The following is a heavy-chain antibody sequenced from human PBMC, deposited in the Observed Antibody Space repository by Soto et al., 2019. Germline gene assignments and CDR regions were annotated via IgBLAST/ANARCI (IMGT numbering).Heavy chain of an antibody. D-gene: IGHD4-17*01. J-gene: IGHJ4*02. CDR2: ISYHGSDK. V-gene: IGHV3-30*18. Sequence: QVQLVESGGGVVQPGRSLRLSCAASGFTFSNNGMHWVRQARGKGLEWVAVISYHGSDKYYADSVKGRFTISRDNSKNTLYLQMDSLRAEDTAVYYCAKDHLTTTVTTVGYWGQGTLVTVSS. CDR1: GFTFSNNG. CDR3: AKDHLTTTVTTVGY.